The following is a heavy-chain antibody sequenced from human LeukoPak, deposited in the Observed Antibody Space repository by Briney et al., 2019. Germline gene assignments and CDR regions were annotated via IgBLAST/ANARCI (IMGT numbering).Heavy chain of an antibody. J-gene: IGHJ4*02. CDR1: GFTFSSYD. V-gene: IGHV3-13*04. CDR3: ARRDSGGWYVFDY. CDR2: IGTAGDT. D-gene: IGHD6-19*01. Sequence: GGSLRLSCAASGFTFSSYDMHWVRQATGKGLEWVSAIGTAGDTYYPGSVKGRFTISRENAKNSLYLQMNSLRAGDTAVYYCARRDSGGWYVFDYWGQGTLVTVSS.